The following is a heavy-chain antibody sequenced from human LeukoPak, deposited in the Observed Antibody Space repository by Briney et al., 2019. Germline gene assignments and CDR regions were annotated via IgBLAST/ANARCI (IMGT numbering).Heavy chain of an antibody. Sequence: QAGGSLRLSCAASGFTFSTYAMHWVRQAPGKGLEWVAVISYDGRNEFYADSVKGRFTISRDNFKNTLYLQMNSLRVEDTAVYYCARVRVGDYLRYAFDIWGQGTMVTVSS. J-gene: IGHJ3*02. V-gene: IGHV3-30*04. D-gene: IGHD4-17*01. CDR2: ISYDGRNE. CDR3: ARVRVGDYLRYAFDI. CDR1: GFTFSTYA.